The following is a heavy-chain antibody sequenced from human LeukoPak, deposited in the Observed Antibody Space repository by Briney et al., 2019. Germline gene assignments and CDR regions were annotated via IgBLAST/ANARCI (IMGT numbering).Heavy chain of an antibody. CDR2: ISGSGGST. D-gene: IGHD3-3*01. V-gene: IGHV3-23*01. CDR3: AKESSPVTIFGVAIIPNFDY. CDR1: GFTFSSYA. J-gene: IGHJ4*02. Sequence: PGGSLRLSCAASGFTFSSYAMSWVRQAPGKGLEWVSAISGSGGSTYYADSVKGRFTISRDNSKNTLYLQMNSLRAEDTAVYYCAKESSPVTIFGVAIIPNFDYWGQGTLVTVSS.